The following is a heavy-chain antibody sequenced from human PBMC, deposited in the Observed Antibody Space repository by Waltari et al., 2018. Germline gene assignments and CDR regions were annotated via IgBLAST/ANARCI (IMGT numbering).Heavy chain of an antibody. CDR3: AREDLAAAGPYDY. J-gene: IGHJ4*02. CDR1: GYTFTGYH. CDR2: INPNSGGT. Sequence: QVQLVQSGAEVKKPGASVKVSCKASGYTFTGYHMHWVRQAPGRGLEWMGWINPNSGGTNYAQKFQGWVTMTRDTSISTVYMELSRLTSDDTAVYYCAREDLAAAGPYDYWGQGTLVTVSS. V-gene: IGHV1-2*04. D-gene: IGHD6-13*01.